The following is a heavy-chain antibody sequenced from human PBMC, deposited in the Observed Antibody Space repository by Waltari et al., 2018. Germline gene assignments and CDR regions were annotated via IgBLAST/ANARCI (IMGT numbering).Heavy chain of an antibody. V-gene: IGHV4-59*08. CDR1: GGSISSYY. J-gene: IGHJ6*03. CDR2: IYYSGST. CDR3: ARRGYCSSTSCRRPDYYYYMDV. Sequence: QVQLQESGPGLVKPSETLSLTCTVSGGSISSYYWSWSRQRPGKGLEWIGYIYYSGSTNYNPSLNSPVTISVDTSKNQFSLKLSSVTAADTAVYSCARRGYCSSTSCRRPDYYYYMDVWGKGTTVTISS. D-gene: IGHD2-2*01.